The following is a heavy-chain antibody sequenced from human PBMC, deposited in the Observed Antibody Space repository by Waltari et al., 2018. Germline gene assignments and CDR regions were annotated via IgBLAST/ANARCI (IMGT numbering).Heavy chain of an antibody. CDR1: GFTFNDYA. D-gene: IGHD1-26*01. CDR3: AKAYTGSYYDY. CDR2: ISASGGST. V-gene: IGHV3-23*01. J-gene: IGHJ4*02. Sequence: EVQLLESGGGLVQPGGSLRLSCAASGFTFNDYAMNWVRQAPGKGLEWVSTISASGGSTDYADSVKGRFTISRDNSKSTLYLQMSSLRAEDTAVYYCAKAYTGSYYDYWGQGTLVTVSS.